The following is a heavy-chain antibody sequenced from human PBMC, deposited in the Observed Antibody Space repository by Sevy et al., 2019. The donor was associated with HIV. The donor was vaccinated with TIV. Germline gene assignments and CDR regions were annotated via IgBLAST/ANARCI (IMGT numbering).Heavy chain of an antibody. V-gene: IGHV1-46*01. CDR1: GYTFTSYG. D-gene: IGHD5-12*01. CDR3: AIPGFSGYDGVDQ. CDR2: INPSGGST. Sequence: ASVKVSCTASGYTFTSYGISWVRQAPGQGLEWMGIINPSGGSTTYAQMFQGRVTLTRDKSTSTVFLELSSLRSDDTAVYYCAIPGFSGYDGVDQWGQGTLVTVSS. J-gene: IGHJ4*02.